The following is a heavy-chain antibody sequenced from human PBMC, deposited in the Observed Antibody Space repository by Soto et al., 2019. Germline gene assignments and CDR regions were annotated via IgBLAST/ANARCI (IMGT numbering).Heavy chain of an antibody. CDR2: ISYDGSNK. D-gene: IGHD1-26*01. J-gene: IGHJ6*02. Sequence: QVQLVESGGGVVQPGRSLRLSCAASGFTFSSYAMHWVRQAPGKGLEWVAVISYDGSNKYYADSVKGRFTISRDNSKNTLYLQMKRLRAEDTAVYYCARDRIVGATSLGYYYYYGMDAWGQGTTVTVSS. V-gene: IGHV3-30-3*01. CDR1: GFTFSSYA. CDR3: ARDRIVGATSLGYYYYYGMDA.